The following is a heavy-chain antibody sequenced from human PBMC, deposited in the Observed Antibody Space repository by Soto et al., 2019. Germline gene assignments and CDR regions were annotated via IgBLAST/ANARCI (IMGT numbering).Heavy chain of an antibody. Sequence: QVQLVESGGGVVQPGRSLRLSCAASGFTFSSYGMHWVRQAPGKGLEWVAVIWYDGSNKYYADSVKGRFTISRDNSKNTLYLQMNSLRAEVTAVYYCARVWQQLSYYYYYGMDVWGQGTTVTVSS. V-gene: IGHV3-33*01. CDR1: GFTFSSYG. CDR3: ARVWQQLSYYYYYGMDV. D-gene: IGHD6-13*01. CDR2: IWYDGSNK. J-gene: IGHJ6*02.